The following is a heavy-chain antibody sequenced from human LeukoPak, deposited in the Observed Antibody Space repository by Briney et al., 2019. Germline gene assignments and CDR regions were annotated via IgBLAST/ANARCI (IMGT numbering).Heavy chain of an antibody. D-gene: IGHD2-2*01. CDR3: VRDSAHTVVVPAVIPPGLDNWFDP. V-gene: IGHV3-11*05. CDR2: ISGSGSNT. J-gene: IGHJ5*02. CDR1: GFTFSDCY. Sequence: GGSLRLSCAASGFTFSDCYMSWIRQAPGKGLEWVSFISGSGSNTNYADSVKGRFTISRDNAKNSLYLQMNSLRAEDTAVYYCVRDSAHTVVVPAVIPPGLDNWFDPWGQGTLVTVSS.